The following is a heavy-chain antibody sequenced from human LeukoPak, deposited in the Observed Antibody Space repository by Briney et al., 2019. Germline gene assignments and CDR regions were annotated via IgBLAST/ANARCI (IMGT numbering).Heavy chain of an antibody. Sequence: GGSLRLSCAASGFTFSSYAMHWVRQAPGKGLEWVAVISYDGSNKYYADSVKGRFTISRDNSKNTLYLQMNSLRAEDTAVYYCARVLSRGMSSGYYFPFDYWGQGTLVTVSS. CDR3: ARVLSRGMSSGYYFPFDY. V-gene: IGHV3-30-3*01. J-gene: IGHJ4*02. D-gene: IGHD3-22*01. CDR1: GFTFSSYA. CDR2: ISYDGSNK.